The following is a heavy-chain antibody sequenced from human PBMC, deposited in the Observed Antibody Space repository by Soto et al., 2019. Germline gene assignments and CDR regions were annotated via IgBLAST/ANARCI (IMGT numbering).Heavy chain of an antibody. J-gene: IGHJ6*02. CDR1: GYTFTGYY. D-gene: IGHD3-10*01. Sequence: ASVKVSFKASGYTFTGYYMQWVRQAPGQGLEWMGCINPNSGGTNYAQKFQGRVTITRDTSISTAYMELSRRRSDDTAVYYCAREGITMVRGVIHHYDYGMDVWGQGTTVTVSS. V-gene: IGHV1-2*02. CDR2: INPNSGGT. CDR3: AREGITMVRGVIHHYDYGMDV.